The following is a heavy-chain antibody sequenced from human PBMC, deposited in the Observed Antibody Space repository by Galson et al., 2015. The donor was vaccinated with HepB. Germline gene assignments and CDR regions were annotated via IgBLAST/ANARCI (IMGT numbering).Heavy chain of an antibody. CDR1: GGTFSSYA. D-gene: IGHD3-10*01. V-gene: IGHV1-69*13. CDR2: IIPIFGTA. CDR3: ARTYYGSGSRNNIYYYYGMDV. J-gene: IGHJ6*02. Sequence: SVKVSCKASGGTFSSYAISWVRQAPGQGLEWMGGIIPIFGTANYAQKFQGRVTITADESTSTAYMELSSLRSEDTAVYYCARTYYGSGSRNNIYYYYGMDVWGQGTTVTVSS.